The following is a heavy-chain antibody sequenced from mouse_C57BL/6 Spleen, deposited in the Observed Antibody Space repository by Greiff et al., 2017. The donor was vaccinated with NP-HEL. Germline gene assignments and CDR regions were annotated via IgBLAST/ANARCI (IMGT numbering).Heavy chain of an antibody. CDR2: IYPGDGDT. V-gene: IGHV1-82*01. CDR1: GYAFSSSW. J-gene: IGHJ4*01. Sequence: LQESGPELVKPGASVKISCKASGYAFSSSWMNWVKQRPGKGLEWIGRIYPGDGDTNYNGKFKGKATLTADKSSSTAYMQLSSLTSEDSAVYFCARGGTTVVAHYYAMDYWGQGTSVTVSS. CDR3: ARGGTTVVAHYYAMDY. D-gene: IGHD1-1*01.